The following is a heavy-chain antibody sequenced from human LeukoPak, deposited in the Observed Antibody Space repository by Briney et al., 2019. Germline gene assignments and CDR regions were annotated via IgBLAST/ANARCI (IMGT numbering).Heavy chain of an antibody. CDR1: GYSISSGYY. D-gene: IGHD3-22*01. Sequence: SETLSLTCTVSGYSISSGYYWGWVRQPPGKGLEWIGSIYYSGSTYYNPSLKSRVTISVDTSKNQFSLKLSSVTAADTAVYYCARVPYYYDGIDYWGQGTLVTVSS. CDR2: IYYSGST. J-gene: IGHJ4*02. CDR3: ARVPYYYDGIDY. V-gene: IGHV4-38-2*02.